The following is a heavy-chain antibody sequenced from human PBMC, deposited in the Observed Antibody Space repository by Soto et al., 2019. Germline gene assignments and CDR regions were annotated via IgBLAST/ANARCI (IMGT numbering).Heavy chain of an antibody. D-gene: IGHD1-26*01. CDR2: IHYSGST. CDR1: GGSISSGDYY. CDR3: ARSRYSGSYFFDY. J-gene: IGHJ4*02. Sequence: KPSETLSLTCTVSGGSISSGDYYWSWIRQPPGKGLEWIAYIHYSGSTYYNPSLKSRVTISVDTSKNQFSLKLSSVTAADTAVYYCARSRYSGSYFFDYWGQGILVTVSS. V-gene: IGHV4-30-4*01.